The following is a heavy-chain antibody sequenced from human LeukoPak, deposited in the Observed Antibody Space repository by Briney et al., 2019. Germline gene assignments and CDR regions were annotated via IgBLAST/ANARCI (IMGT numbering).Heavy chain of an antibody. Sequence: GGSLRLSCAASGFSFSSYRMNWVRQAPGKGLEWVSSVSNSGDYIHYADSVKGRFTISRDNSKNSLYLQMNSLRAEDTAVYYCAGRLPRLLWFGELPSYYFDYWGQGTLVTVSS. CDR2: VSNSGDYI. CDR1: GFSFSSYR. V-gene: IGHV3-21*04. CDR3: AGRLPRLLWFGELPSYYFDY. D-gene: IGHD3-10*01. J-gene: IGHJ4*02.